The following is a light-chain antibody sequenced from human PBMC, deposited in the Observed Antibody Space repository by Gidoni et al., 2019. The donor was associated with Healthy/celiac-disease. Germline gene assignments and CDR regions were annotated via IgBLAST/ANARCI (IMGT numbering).Light chain of an antibody. CDR2: AAS. J-gene: IGKJ2*01. CDR1: QGISSY. Sequence: AIRMTQSPSSFSASTGDRVTITCRASQGISSYLAWYQQKPGKAPKRLIYAASTLQSGVPSRFSGSGSGTDFTLTIRCLQSEDFATYYCQQYYSYPYTFXQXTKLEIK. V-gene: IGKV1-8*01. CDR3: QQYYSYPYT.